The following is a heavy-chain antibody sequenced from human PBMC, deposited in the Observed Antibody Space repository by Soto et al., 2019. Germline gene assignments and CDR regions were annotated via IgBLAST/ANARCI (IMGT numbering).Heavy chain of an antibody. V-gene: IGHV1-18*01. D-gene: IGHD6-13*01. CDR1: GYTFTNYG. CDR3: ARSPGYSASWGYFYYGVKI. J-gene: IGHJ6*01. Sequence: QVQLVQSGAELKKPGASVKVSCKASGYTFTNYGISWVRQAPGQGLEWMGWINTYHGNTKYAQKLQDRVTMTKDTSTRTACMELPSLRSDDTAVYYCARSPGYSASWGYFYYGVKIWGQGTTVIVSS. CDR2: INTYHGNT.